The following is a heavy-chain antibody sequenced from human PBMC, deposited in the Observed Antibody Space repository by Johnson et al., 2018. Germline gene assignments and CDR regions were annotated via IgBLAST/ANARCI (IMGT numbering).Heavy chain of an antibody. D-gene: IGHD3-16*02. CDR2: ISYDGRNT. CDR1: GFTFSTYS. Sequence: QVQLVQSGGGVVQPGGSLRLSCAASGFTFSTYSMNWVRQAPGKGLEWVALISYDGRNTYYADSVKGRFTLSRGNSENTLYLQMNSLTGEGTAVSYCAKGGGGWGSYRWQDYYMDGWGKGTTVTVSS. V-gene: IGHV3-30*18. CDR3: AKGGGGWGSYRWQDYYMDG. J-gene: IGHJ6*03.